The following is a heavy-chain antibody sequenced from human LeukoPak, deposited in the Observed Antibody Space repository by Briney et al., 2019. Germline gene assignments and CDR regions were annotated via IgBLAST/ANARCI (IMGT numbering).Heavy chain of an antibody. CDR2: IYHSGST. J-gene: IGHJ6*03. CDR1: GGSISSSSYY. V-gene: IGHV4-39*07. Sequence: SETLSLTCTVSGGSISSSSYYWGWIRQPPGKGLEWIGSIYHSGSTYYNPSLKSRVTISVDTSKNQFSLKLSSVTAADTAVYYCAGENYDSSGYYYYYYYMDVWGKGTTVTVSS. D-gene: IGHD3-22*01. CDR3: AGENYDSSGYYYYYYYMDV.